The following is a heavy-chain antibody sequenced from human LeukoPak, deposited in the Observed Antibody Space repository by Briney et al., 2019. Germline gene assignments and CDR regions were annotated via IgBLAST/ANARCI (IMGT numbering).Heavy chain of an antibody. V-gene: IGHV1-3*01. CDR2: INAGNGNT. CDR3: ARVYCSSTSCYSYYYYGMDV. D-gene: IGHD2-2*02. CDR1: GYTFTSYA. Sequence: ASVKVSCKASGYTFTSYAMHWVSQAPGQRLEWMGCINAGNGNTKYSQKFQGRVTITRDTSASTAYMELSSLRSEDTAVYYCARVYCSSTSCYSYYYYGMDVWGQGTTVTVSS. J-gene: IGHJ6*02.